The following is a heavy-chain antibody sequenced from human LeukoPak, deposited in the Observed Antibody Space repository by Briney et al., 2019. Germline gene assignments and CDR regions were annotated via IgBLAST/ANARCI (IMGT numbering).Heavy chain of an antibody. D-gene: IGHD6-6*01. V-gene: IGHV1-69*13. CDR1: GGTFSSYG. CDR3: ARLDEYSSSSRYYGMDV. J-gene: IGHJ6*02. Sequence: SVKVSCKASGGTFSSYGISWVRQAPGQGLEWMGVIIPIFGTANYAQKFQGRVTITADESTSTAYMELSSLRSEDTAVYYCARLDEYSSSSRYYGMDVWGQGTTVTVSS. CDR2: IIPIFGTA.